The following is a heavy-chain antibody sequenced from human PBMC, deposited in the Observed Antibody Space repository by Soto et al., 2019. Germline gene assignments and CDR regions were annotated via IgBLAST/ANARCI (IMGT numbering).Heavy chain of an antibody. CDR3: ATYPPYAPLTQTVKGYHDAFDI. V-gene: IGHV1-46*03. CDR2: INPSGGST. D-gene: IGHD6-13*01. CDR1: GYTFTSYY. J-gene: IGHJ3*02. Sequence: QVQLVQSGAEVKKPGASVKVSCKASGYTFTSYYMHWVRQAPGQGLEWMGIINPSGGSTSYAQKFQGRVTMHRDTSTSTVYMELSSLRSEDTAVYYCATYPPYAPLTQTVKGYHDAFDIWGRGTMVTVSS.